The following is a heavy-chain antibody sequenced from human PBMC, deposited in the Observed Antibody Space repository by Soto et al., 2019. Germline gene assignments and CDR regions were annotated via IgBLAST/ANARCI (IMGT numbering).Heavy chain of an antibody. V-gene: IGHV4-4*07. CDR3: AGIGEEVYYGMDV. J-gene: IGHJ6*02. D-gene: IGHD1-26*01. CDR2: IYARGDT. Sequence: SETLSLTCTVSCGSMSSYCWNWVRQPAGMGLEWIGRIYARGDTNYNPSLKNRVTMFVDRSTNEFSLRLTSVTAADTAVYYCAGIGEEVYYGMDVWGQGTTVNVSS. CDR1: CGSMSSYC.